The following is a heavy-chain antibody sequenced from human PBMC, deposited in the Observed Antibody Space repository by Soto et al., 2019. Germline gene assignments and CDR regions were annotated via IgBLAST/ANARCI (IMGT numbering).Heavy chain of an antibody. Sequence: QVQLQESGPGLVKPSETLSLTCTVSGGSVSSGSYYWSWIRQPPGKGLEWIGYIYYSGSTNYNPSLKSRVTISVDTSKTQFSLKLISVTAADTAVYYCARGYYDFWSGYDYYYYYGMDVWGQGTTVTVSS. V-gene: IGHV4-61*01. CDR2: IYYSGST. D-gene: IGHD3-3*01. CDR1: GGSVSSGSYY. J-gene: IGHJ6*02. CDR3: ARGYYDFWSGYDYYYYYGMDV.